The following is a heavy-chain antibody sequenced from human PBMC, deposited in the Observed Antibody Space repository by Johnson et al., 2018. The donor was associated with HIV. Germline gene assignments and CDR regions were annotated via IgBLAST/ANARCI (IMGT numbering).Heavy chain of an antibody. Sequence: VQLVESGGGLVQPGGSLRLSCAASGFTFSSYWMSWVRQAPGKGLEWVANIKQDGSEKYYVDSVKGRFTISRDNSKNTLYLQMNSLRAEDTAVYYCARVGGSGRDAFDIWGQGTMVTVSS. CDR1: GFTFSSYW. D-gene: IGHD3-10*01. CDR2: IKQDGSEK. V-gene: IGHV3-7*05. J-gene: IGHJ3*02. CDR3: ARVGGSGRDAFDI.